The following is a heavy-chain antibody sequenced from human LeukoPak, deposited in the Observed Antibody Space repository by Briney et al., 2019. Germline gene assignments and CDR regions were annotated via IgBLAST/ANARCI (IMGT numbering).Heavy chain of an antibody. CDR2: IYFSGST. CDR3: ARGGGIRSAFDI. D-gene: IGHD3-3*02. CDR1: GGSISSYY. J-gene: IGHJ3*02. Sequence: PSETLSLTCTVSGGSISSYYWSWIRQPPGKGLEWIGYIYFSGSTNYNPSLKSRVTISVDTSRNQFSLQLSSVTAADTAVYYCARGGGIRSAFDIWGQGTMVTVSS. V-gene: IGHV4-59*01.